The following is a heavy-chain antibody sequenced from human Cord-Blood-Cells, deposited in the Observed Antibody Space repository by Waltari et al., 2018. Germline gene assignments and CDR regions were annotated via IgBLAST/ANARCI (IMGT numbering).Heavy chain of an antibody. Sequence: QVQLVESGGGVVQPGGSLRLCCAASGFTFSSYGMHWVRQAPGKGLEWVAFIRYDGSNKYYADSVKGRFTISRDNSKNTLYLQMNSLRAEDTAVYYCAKGLQYYYGMDVWGQGTTVTVSS. CDR2: IRYDGSNK. V-gene: IGHV3-30*02. J-gene: IGHJ6*02. CDR3: AKGLQYYYGMDV. CDR1: GFTFSSYG.